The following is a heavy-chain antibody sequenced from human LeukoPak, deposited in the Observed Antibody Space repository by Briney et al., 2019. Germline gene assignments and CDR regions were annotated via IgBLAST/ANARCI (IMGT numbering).Heavy chain of an antibody. CDR3: ARMAGLSWFDP. J-gene: IGHJ5*02. CDR2: IKEDGSEK. D-gene: IGHD5-24*01. Sequence: PGGSLRLSCAASGFTFSNYWMSWVPKAPGKGLEWVANIKEDGSEKYYVDSVKGRFTISRDNAKNSLYLQMNSLRAEDTAVYYCARMAGLSWFDPWGQGTLVTVSS. CDR1: GFTFSNYW. V-gene: IGHV3-7*01.